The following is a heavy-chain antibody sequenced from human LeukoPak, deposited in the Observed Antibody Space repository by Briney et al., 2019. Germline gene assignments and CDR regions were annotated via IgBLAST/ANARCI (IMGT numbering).Heavy chain of an antibody. J-gene: IGHJ3*02. Sequence: SETLSLTCTVSGGSISSYYWSWIRQPPGKGLEWIGYIYYSGSTNYNPSLKSRVTISVDTSKNQFSLKLSSVTAADTAVYYCARDYQEITIFGVVTTDAFDIWGQGTMVTVSS. V-gene: IGHV4-59*01. D-gene: IGHD3-3*01. CDR3: ARDYQEITIFGVVTTDAFDI. CDR2: IYYSGST. CDR1: GGSISSYY.